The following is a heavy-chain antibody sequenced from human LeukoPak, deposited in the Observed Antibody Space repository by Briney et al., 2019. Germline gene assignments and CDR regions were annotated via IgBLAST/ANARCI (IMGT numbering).Heavy chain of an antibody. CDR3: ANTLGVFAREYLHH. Sequence: GRSLRLSCEASGFTFSTYGMHWVRQAPGKGLEWVAVISDDERTILYADSVKGRFTISRDNSKNTLYLQMNSLRPGDTAVYYCANTLGVFAREYLHHWGQGTLVTVSS. V-gene: IGHV3-30*18. CDR1: GFTFSTYG. J-gene: IGHJ1*01. D-gene: IGHD3-10*01. CDR2: ISDDERTI.